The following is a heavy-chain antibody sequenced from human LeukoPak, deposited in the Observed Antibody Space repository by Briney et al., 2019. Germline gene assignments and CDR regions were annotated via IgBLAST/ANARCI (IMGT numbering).Heavy chain of an antibody. D-gene: IGHD1-1*01. CDR2: IYYSGST. CDR3: ARHGTPGTNLNWFDP. CDR1: GGSISSYY. V-gene: IGHV4-59*01. J-gene: IGHJ5*02. Sequence: PSETLSLTCTVSGGSISSYYWSWIRQPPGKGLEWIGYIYYSGSTNYNPSLKSRVTIPVDTSKSQFSLKLSSVTAADTAVYYCARHGTPGTNLNWFDPWGQGTLVTVSS.